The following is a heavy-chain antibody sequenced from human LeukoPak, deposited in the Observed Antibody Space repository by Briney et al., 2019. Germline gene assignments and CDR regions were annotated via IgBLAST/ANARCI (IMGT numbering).Heavy chain of an antibody. D-gene: IGHD2-2*01. CDR2: IYQSGSS. Sequence: SGTLSLTCAVSGASISSSNWWSWIRQPPGKGLEWVGEIYQSGSSTYNPSLNGRVTISADKSKNQFSLNLISVTAADTAVYYCARHRKNIVVVPATRYFDYWGQGTLVTVSS. CDR3: ARHRKNIVVVPATRYFDY. J-gene: IGHJ4*02. CDR1: GASISSSNW. V-gene: IGHV4-4*02.